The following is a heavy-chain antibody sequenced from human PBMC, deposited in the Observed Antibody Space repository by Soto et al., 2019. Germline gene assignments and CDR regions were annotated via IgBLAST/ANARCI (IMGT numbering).Heavy chain of an antibody. J-gene: IGHJ4*02. V-gene: IGHV4-31*03. D-gene: IGHD2-15*01. CDR2: IYYSGST. CDR1: GGSISSGGYY. Sequence: TLSLTCTVSGGSISSGGYYWSWIRQHPGKGLEWIGYIYYSGSTYYNPSLKSRVTISVDTSKNQFSLKLSSVTAADTAVYYCARGLRGYCSGGSCYHYYFDYWGQGTLVTVSS. CDR3: ARGLRGYCSGGSCYHYYFDY.